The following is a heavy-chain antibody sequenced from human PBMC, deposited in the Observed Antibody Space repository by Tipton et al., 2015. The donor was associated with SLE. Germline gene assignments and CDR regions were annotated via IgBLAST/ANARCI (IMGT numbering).Heavy chain of an antibody. J-gene: IGHJ3*02. Sequence: QVQLVQSGAEVKKPGASVKVSCKASGYTFSSYDISWVRQATGQGLEWMGWVNPSSGNTGYVQKFQGRVTMTRDTSISTAYMELSSLRSEDTAVYYCARGRLLGIRNAFDIWGQGTMVTVSS. D-gene: IGHD7-27*01. CDR1: GYTFSSYD. CDR3: ARGRLLGIRNAFDI. V-gene: IGHV1-8*01. CDR2: VNPSSGNT.